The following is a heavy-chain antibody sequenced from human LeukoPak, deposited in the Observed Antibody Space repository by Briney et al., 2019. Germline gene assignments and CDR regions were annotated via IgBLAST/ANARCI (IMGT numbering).Heavy chain of an antibody. CDR1: GFTFSSYA. Sequence: GGSLRLSCAASGFTFSSYAMSWVRQAPGKGLEWVSALTLSGTNTHYADSVKGRFTISRDVSKNPLYLQMNTLRAEYTAVYHCAKDSPLRTSYHGYFDYWGQGTLVTVSS. D-gene: IGHD3-16*01. CDR3: AKDSPLRTSYHGYFDY. V-gene: IGHV3-23*01. CDR2: LTLSGTNT. J-gene: IGHJ4*02.